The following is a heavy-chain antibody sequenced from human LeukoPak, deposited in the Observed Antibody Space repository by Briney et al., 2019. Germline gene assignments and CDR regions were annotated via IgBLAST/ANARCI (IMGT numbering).Heavy chain of an antibody. CDR3: ARDGYAIEPPWGFDN. V-gene: IGHV3-33*01. J-gene: IGHJ4*02. CDR2: IWYDGSNR. CDR1: GFTFSSYG. Sequence: GGSLRLSCEVSGFTFSSYGMHWVRQAPGKGLEWVAVIWYDGSNRHYADSVKGRFTISRDNSKNMLYLQMNSLRVEDTAVYYCARDGYAIEPPWGFDNWGQGTLVTVSS. D-gene: IGHD5-18*01.